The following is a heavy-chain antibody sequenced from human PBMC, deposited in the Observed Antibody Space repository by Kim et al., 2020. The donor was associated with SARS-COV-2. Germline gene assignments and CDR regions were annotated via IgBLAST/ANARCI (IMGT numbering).Heavy chain of an antibody. CDR3: ARQPCGADCYPDY. D-gene: IGHD2-21*01. J-gene: IGHJ4*02. Sequence: YTPSLKSRVTISVDTSKNQFSLKLNSVTAADTAVYYCARQPCGADCYPDYWGQGTLVTASS. V-gene: IGHV4-39*01.